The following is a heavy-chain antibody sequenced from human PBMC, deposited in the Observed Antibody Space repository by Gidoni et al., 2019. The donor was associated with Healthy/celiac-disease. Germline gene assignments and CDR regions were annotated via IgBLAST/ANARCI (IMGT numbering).Heavy chain of an antibody. CDR3: ARTPLAGSDYYYYGMDV. V-gene: IGHV2-70*15. D-gene: IGHD3-10*01. CDR1: GFSLSTSGMC. J-gene: IGHJ6*02. CDR2: IDWDDDK. Sequence: QVTLRESGPALVKPTQPLPLTCTFPGFSLSTSGMCVSWIRQPPGKALEWLARIDWDDDKYYSTSLKTRLTISKDTSKNQVVLTMTNMDPVDTATYYCARTPLAGSDYYYYGMDVWGQGTTVTVSS.